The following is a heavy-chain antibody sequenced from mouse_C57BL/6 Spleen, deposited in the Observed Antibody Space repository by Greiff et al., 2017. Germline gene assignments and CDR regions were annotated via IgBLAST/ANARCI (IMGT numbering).Heavy chain of an antibody. D-gene: IGHD2-1*01. CDR1: GYAFSSSW. CDR3: ARDGNYEGWFAY. V-gene: IGHV1-82*01. Sequence: VHLVESGPELVKPGASVKISCKASGYAFSSSWMNWVKQRPGKGLEWIGRIFPGDGDTNYNGKFKGKATLTADKSSSTAYLQLSSLTSEDSAVYFCARDGNYEGWFAYWGQGTLVTVSA. CDR2: IFPGDGDT. J-gene: IGHJ3*01.